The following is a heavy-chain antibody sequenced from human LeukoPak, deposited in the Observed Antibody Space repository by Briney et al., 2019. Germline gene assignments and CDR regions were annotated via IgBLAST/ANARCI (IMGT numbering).Heavy chain of an antibody. D-gene: IGHD2-8*01. CDR3: ARARYCTNGVCYTLDY. V-gene: IGHV1-2*02. CDR1: GYTFTGYY. CDR2: INPNSGGT. J-gene: IGHJ4*02. Sequence: VASVKVSCKASGYTFTGYYMHWVRQAPGQGLEWMGWINPNSGGTNYAQKFQGRVTMTRDTSISTAYMELSRLRSDDTAVYYCARARYCTNGVCYTLDYWGQGTLVTVSS.